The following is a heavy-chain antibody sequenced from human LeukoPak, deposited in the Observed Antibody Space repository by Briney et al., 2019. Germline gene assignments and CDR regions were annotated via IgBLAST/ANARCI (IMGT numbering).Heavy chain of an antibody. CDR3: ATEAGTGWSLGY. CDR2: IYHSGST. CDR1: GASISSDHW. V-gene: IGHV4-4*02. Sequence: SETLSLTCAVSGASISSDHWWSWVRQSPGKGLEWIGEIYHSGSTNYNPSLKSRVTISVDKSKNQFSLNLSSVTAADTAVYYCATEAGTGWSLGYWGQGTLATVSS. D-gene: IGHD6-19*01. J-gene: IGHJ4*02.